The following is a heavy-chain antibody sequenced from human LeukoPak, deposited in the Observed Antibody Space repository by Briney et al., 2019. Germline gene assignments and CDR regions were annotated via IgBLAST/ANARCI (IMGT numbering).Heavy chain of an antibody. D-gene: IGHD1-26*01. CDR3: AKGSRGSYDY. V-gene: IGHV3-23*01. CDR2: IIDSGINT. Sequence: GGSPRLSCAASGFTFNSYAMTWVRQAPEKGLEWVSSIIDSGINTYYGDSVKGRFTISRDNSKKTLYLQMNSLRAEDTAVYYCAKGSRGSYDYWGQGTLVTVSS. CDR1: GFTFNSYA. J-gene: IGHJ4*02.